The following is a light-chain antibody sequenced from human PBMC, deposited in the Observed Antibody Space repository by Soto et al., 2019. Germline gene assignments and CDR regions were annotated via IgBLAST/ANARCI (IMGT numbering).Light chain of an antibody. CDR2: RAS. Sequence: DIQMTQSPSTLSASVGDRVTITCRASQSVDVWLAWFQQKPGKAPKVLIHRASSLDSGVPSRFSGSGAGTESTLTITSLQPDDVATDDGQPYSASSPWTFGQGTKVEIK. J-gene: IGKJ1*01. CDR1: QSVDVW. V-gene: IGKV1-5*03. CDR3: QPYSASSPWT.